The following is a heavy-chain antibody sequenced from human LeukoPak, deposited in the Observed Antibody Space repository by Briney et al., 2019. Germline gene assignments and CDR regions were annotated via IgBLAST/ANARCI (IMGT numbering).Heavy chain of an antibody. CDR2: IRYDGSNK. CDR1: GFTFSSYG. Sequence: PGGSLRLSCAASGFTFSSYGMHWVRQAPGKGLDWVAFIRYDGSNKYYADSVKGRFTISRDNSKNTLYLQMNSLRAEDTAVYYCAKNSYCSSTSCYRVYYYYYMDVWGKGTTVTVSS. V-gene: IGHV3-30*02. J-gene: IGHJ6*03. D-gene: IGHD2-2*02. CDR3: AKNSYCSSTSCYRVYYYYYMDV.